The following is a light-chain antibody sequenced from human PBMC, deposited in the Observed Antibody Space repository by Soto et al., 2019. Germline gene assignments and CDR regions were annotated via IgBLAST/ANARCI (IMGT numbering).Light chain of an antibody. V-gene: IGKV3-11*01. CDR2: DAS. J-gene: IGKJ5*01. CDR1: QSVSSY. CDR3: QQRSNWFTP. Sequence: EIVLTQSPATLSLSPGERATLSCRASQSVSSYLAWYQQKPGQAPRLLIYDASNRATGIPARFSGSGSGTDFTLTISSLEPEDFAVYYCQQRSNWFTPFGPGPRLEIK.